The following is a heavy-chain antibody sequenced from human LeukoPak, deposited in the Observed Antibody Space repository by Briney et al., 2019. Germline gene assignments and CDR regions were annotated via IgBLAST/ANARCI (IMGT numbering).Heavy chain of an antibody. CDR1: GESISGYYS. D-gene: IGHD6-19*01. CDR2: IYYSGST. V-gene: IGHV4-30-2*03. Sequence: SETLSLTCAVNGESISGYYSWTWIRQPPGKGLEWIGNIYYSGSTYYNPSLRSRVTISVDTSKNQFSLKLSSVTAADTAVYYCARYSSGPPYWGRGTLVTVSS. J-gene: IGHJ4*02. CDR3: ARYSSGPPY.